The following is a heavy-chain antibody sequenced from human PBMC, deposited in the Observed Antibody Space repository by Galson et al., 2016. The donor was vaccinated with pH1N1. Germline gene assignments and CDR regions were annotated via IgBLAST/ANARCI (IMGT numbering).Heavy chain of an antibody. J-gene: IGHJ5*02. CDR1: GGSISSDTYY. CDR2: FHHTDGT. V-gene: IGHV4-39*07. Sequence: ETLSLTCTVSGGSISSDTYYWGWIRQPPGKGLEWIGSFHHTDGTYYNPSLKSRVTISVDTSKSQISLTLSSVSAADTAMYYCARSAQWLLYSRFDPWGQGILVTVTS. CDR3: ARSAQWLLYSRFDP. D-gene: IGHD6-19*01.